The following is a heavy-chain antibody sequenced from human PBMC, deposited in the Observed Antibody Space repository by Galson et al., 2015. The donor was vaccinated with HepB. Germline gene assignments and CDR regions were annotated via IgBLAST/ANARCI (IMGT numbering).Heavy chain of an antibody. V-gene: IGHV1-46*03. Sequence: SVKVSCKASGYTFTSYYMHWVRQAPGQGLEWMGIINPSGGSTSYAQKFQGRVTMTRDTSTSTVYMELSSLRSEDTAVYYCARDSTSHPDTAMADRGFGYWGQGTLVTVSS. CDR3: ARDSTSHPDTAMADRGFGY. D-gene: IGHD5-18*01. CDR1: GYTFTSYY. J-gene: IGHJ4*02. CDR2: INPSGGST.